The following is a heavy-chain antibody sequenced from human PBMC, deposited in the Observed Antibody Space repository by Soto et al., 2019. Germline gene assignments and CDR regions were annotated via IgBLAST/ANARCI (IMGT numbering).Heavy chain of an antibody. D-gene: IGHD1-7*01. CDR2: INHSGST. V-gene: IGHV4-34*01. CDR3: ARESITGTTSWYFDL. Sequence: QVQLQQWGAGLLKPSETLSLTCAVYGGSFSGYYWSWIRQPPGKGLEWIGEINHSGSTNYNPSLKSRVTISVDTSKNQFSLKLSSVTAADTAVYYCARESITGTTSWYFDLWGRGTLVTVSS. CDR1: GGSFSGYY. J-gene: IGHJ2*01.